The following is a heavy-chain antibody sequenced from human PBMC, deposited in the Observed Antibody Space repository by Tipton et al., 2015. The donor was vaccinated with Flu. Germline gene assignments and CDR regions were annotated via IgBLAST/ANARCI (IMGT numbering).Heavy chain of an antibody. Sequence: QLVQSGAEVKKPGASVKVSCKASGYTFTTYDISWVRQATGQGLEWMGWMNPNRGGTNYAQKFQGRVTMTRDTSISTAYLELSRRNWDDPSVYFRARSGKFVLGFTSYFFLLDVWGQGSTV. V-gene: IGHV1-2*02. J-gene: IGHJ6*02. CDR1: GYTFTTYD. CDR2: MNPNRGGT. CDR3: ARSGKFVLGFTSYFFLLDV. D-gene: IGHD2/OR15-2a*01.